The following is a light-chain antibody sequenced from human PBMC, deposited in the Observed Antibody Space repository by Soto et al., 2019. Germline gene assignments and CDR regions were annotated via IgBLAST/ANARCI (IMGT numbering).Light chain of an antibody. CDR3: QQRSNWPPIT. Sequence: DIVFTQSPATLTFSPVEAATLSCRASQSVSGNYLAWYQQKPGQSPRLVIYDASSRATGVPDRFSGSGSGTDFTLTISSLEPEDFAVYYCQQRSNWPPITFGQGTRLEIK. CDR2: DAS. V-gene: IGKV3D-20*02. CDR1: QSVSGNY. J-gene: IGKJ5*01.